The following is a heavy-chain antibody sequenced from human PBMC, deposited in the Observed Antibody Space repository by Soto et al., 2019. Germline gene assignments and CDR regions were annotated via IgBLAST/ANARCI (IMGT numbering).Heavy chain of an antibody. CDR2: IRSQPYGGTT. Sequence: EVYLVESGGGLVEPGRSLRLSCTGSGFPFANFLMSWFRQAPGKGLEWVGFIRSQPYGGTTQYAASVRGRFTISRDDSIGIAYLQMNSLKSEESGVYYCIGSFPFWGQGTLVTVSS. CDR3: IGSFPF. J-gene: IGHJ1*01. D-gene: IGHD3-10*01. CDR1: GFPFANFL. V-gene: IGHV3-49*03.